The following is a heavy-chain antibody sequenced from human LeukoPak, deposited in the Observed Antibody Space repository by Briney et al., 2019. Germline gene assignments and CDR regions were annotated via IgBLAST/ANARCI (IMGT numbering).Heavy chain of an antibody. CDR3: AKDAQRGFDYSNSLEY. V-gene: IGHV3-33*06. D-gene: IGHD4-11*01. J-gene: IGHJ4*02. CDR1: GFTFSHYG. CDR2: IWNDGSNR. Sequence: GMSLRLSCVASGFTFSHYGMHWVRQAPGKGLEWVAVIWNDGSNRYYADSVKGRFTISRDNSKHTVYLQMNSLRAADTSVYYCAKDAQRGFDYSNSLEYWGQGTLVTVSS.